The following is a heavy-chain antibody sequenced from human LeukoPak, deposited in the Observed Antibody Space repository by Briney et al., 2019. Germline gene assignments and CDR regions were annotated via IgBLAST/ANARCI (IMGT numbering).Heavy chain of an antibody. Sequence: GGSLRLSCSASGFTFSIYAMNWVRQAPGKGLEWVSAISGGDSTYYADSVKGRFTISRDNSKNTLYLQMNSLRAGDTAIYYCASTPRLYYYGSGSFFGYWGQGTLVTVSS. CDR2: ISGGDST. J-gene: IGHJ4*02. D-gene: IGHD3-10*01. CDR1: GFTFSIYA. V-gene: IGHV3-23*01. CDR3: ASTPRLYYYGSGSFFGY.